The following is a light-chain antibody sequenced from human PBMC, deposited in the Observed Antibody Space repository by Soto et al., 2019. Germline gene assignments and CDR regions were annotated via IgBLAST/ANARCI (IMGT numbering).Light chain of an antibody. CDR1: QGISNY. J-gene: IGKJ1*01. CDR3: QKYLSALWT. CDR2: AAS. V-gene: IGKV1-27*01. Sequence: DIQMTQSPSSLSASLGDRFTITFRASQGISNYLAWYQQKPGKVPKLLIYAASTLQSGVPSRFSGSGSGTDFTLTISSLQPEDVATYYCQKYLSALWTFGQGTKVDI.